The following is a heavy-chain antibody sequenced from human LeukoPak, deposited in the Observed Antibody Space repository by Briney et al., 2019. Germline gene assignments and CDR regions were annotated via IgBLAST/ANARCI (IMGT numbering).Heavy chain of an antibody. V-gene: IGHV3-20*04. CDR3: ARVARHEGYYYYYMDV. CDR2: INWNGGST. J-gene: IGHJ6*03. CDR1: GFTFDDYG. Sequence: PGGSLRLSCAASGFTFDDYGMSWVRQAPGKGLEWVSGINWNGGSTGYADSAKGRFAISRDNAKNSLYLQMNSLRAEDTALYYCARVARHEGYYYYYMDVWGKGTTVTVSS.